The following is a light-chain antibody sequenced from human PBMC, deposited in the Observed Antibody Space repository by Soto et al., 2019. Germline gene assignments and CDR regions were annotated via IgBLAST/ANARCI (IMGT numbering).Light chain of an antibody. CDR1: QTVLYSSNNKNY. CDR2: WAS. V-gene: IGKV4-1*01. CDR3: QQYYSIPYT. J-gene: IGKJ2*01. Sequence: DIVMTQSPDSLAVSLGERATINCKSSQTVLYSSNNKNYLAWYQHKPGQPPKLLIYWASTRGSGVPDRVSGSGSGTDFTLTISSLQAEDVAVYYCQQYYSIPYTFGQGTKLEIK.